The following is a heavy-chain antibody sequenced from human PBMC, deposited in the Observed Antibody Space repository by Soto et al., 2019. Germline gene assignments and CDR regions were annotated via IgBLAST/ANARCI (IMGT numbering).Heavy chain of an antibody. V-gene: IGHV4-61*01. Sequence: SETLSLTCTVSGGSVSSGSYYWSWIRQPPGKGLEWIGYIYYSGSTNYNPSLKSRVTISVDTSKNQFSLKLSSVTAADTAVYYCARTVTGTAKNDYWGQGTLVTVSS. CDR3: ARTVTGTAKNDY. J-gene: IGHJ4*02. D-gene: IGHD6-19*01. CDR2: IYYSGST. CDR1: GGSVSSGSYY.